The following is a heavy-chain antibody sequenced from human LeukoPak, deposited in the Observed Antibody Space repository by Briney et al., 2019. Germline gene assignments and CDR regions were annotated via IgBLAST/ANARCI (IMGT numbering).Heavy chain of an antibody. CDR3: AREREYYYDN. CDR1: GFTFDDYA. V-gene: IGHV3-9*01. D-gene: IGHD3-22*01. CDR2: ISWNSGSI. Sequence: GGSLRLSCAASGFTFDDYAMHWVRQAPGKGLEWVSGISWNSGSIGYADSVKGRFTISRDNAKNSLYLQMNSLRAEDTAVYYCAREREYYYDNWGQGTLVTVSS. J-gene: IGHJ4*02.